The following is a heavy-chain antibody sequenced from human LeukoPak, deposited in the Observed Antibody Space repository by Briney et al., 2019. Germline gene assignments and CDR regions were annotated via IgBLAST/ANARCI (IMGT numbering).Heavy chain of an antibody. Sequence: PSETLSLTCTVSGGSISSGGYYWSWIRQHPGKGLEWIGYIYYSGSTYYNPSLKSRVTISVDTSKNQFSLKLSSVTAADTAVYYCARRGTRPPTPPLDVWGQGTTVTVSS. V-gene: IGHV4-31*03. CDR3: ARRGTRPPTPPLDV. J-gene: IGHJ6*02. D-gene: IGHD3/OR15-3a*01. CDR2: IYYSGST. CDR1: GGSISSGGYY.